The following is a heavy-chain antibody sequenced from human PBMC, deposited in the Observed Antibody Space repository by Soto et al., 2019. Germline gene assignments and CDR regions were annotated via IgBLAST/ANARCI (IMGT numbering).Heavy chain of an antibody. J-gene: IGHJ4*02. Sequence: SETLSLTCTVSGGFIGSYHWSWFRQPPGKGLEWIGYIYYSGNTNYNPSLKSRVTMSVDTSKNQFSLKLSSVTAAGTAVYYCARGSYGDYYWGQGTLVTVSS. CDR3: ARGSYGDYY. CDR1: GGFIGSYH. D-gene: IGHD4-17*01. V-gene: IGHV4-59*01. CDR2: IYYSGNT.